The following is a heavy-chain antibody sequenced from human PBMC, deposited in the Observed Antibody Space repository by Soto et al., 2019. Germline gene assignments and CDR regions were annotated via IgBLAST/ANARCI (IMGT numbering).Heavy chain of an antibody. Sequence: GGSLRLSCAASGFTFTNDAMSWVRQAPGKGLEWISSIYNSGDNTYYADSVRGRFTISRDKSKNTLYVEMNSLRAGDTAVYKCANGVGGSWRDAFDIWGQGTMVTGSS. CDR3: ANGVGGSWRDAFDI. V-gene: IGHV3-23*01. CDR2: IYNSGDNT. J-gene: IGHJ3*02. CDR1: GFTFTNDA. D-gene: IGHD6-13*01.